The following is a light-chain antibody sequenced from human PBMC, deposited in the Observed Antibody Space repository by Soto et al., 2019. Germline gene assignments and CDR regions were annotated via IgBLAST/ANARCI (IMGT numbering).Light chain of an antibody. CDR3: SSYTTSTSFIL. V-gene: IGLV1-47*02. CDR2: DDN. J-gene: IGLJ2*01. CDR1: SSNIGSNY. Sequence: QSVLTQPPSASGTPGQRVTISCSGSSSNIGSNYVYWYQQLPGTAPKLLVFDDNQRPSGVPDRFSDSKSGTSASLAISGLRSEDEADYYCSSYTTSTSFILFGGGTKVTVL.